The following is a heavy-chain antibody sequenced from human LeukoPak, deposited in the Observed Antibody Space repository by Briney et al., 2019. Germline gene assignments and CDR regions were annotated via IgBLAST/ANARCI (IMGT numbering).Heavy chain of an antibody. Sequence: ASVKVSCKASGYTFTSYAMNWVRQAPGQGLEWMGVINPSGGDTSYAQKFQDRVIMTRDMSTSTVYMELSSLRSDDTAVYYCARDAVSTSLYYYDSSGYPDYWGQGTLVTVSS. CDR1: GYTFTSYA. J-gene: IGHJ4*02. D-gene: IGHD3-22*01. CDR2: INPSGGDT. V-gene: IGHV1-46*01. CDR3: ARDAVSTSLYYYDSSGYPDY.